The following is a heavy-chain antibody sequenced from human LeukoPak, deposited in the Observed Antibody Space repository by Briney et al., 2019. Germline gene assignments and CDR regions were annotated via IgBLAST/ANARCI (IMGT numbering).Heavy chain of an antibody. J-gene: IGHJ3*02. CDR2: ISWNSGSI. Sequence: GGSLRLSCAASGFTFDDYAMHWVRQAPGQGLEWVSGISWNSGSIGYADSVKGRFTISRDNANNSLYLQMNSLRAEDTALYYCAKDWAVAGDDAFDIWGQGTMVTVSS. V-gene: IGHV3-9*01. CDR3: AKDWAVAGDDAFDI. D-gene: IGHD6-19*01. CDR1: GFTFDDYA.